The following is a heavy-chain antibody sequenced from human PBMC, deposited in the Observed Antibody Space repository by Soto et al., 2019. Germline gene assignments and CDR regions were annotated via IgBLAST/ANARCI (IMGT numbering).Heavy chain of an antibody. CDR1: GFTFSTYT. Sequence: PGGSLRLSCAASGFTFSTYTMNWVRQAPGKGLEWVSSISSRNTYIYYADSVKGRFTISRDNAKNSLYLQMNSLRAEDTAVYYCARGVYFMDYWGQGTLVTVSS. V-gene: IGHV3-21*01. CDR3: ARGVYFMDY. D-gene: IGHD2-8*01. J-gene: IGHJ4*02. CDR2: ISSRNTYI.